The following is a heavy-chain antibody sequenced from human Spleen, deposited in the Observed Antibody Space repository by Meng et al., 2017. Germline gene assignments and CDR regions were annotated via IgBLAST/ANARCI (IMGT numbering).Heavy chain of an antibody. D-gene: IGHD1-26*01. V-gene: IGHV4-61*01. CDR2: IYYSGST. CDR3: ARLTGRYYFDY. Sequence: QVQLQGSGPGLVRPSETLSLTCTVSGGSVSSGSYYWSWIRQPPGKGLEWIGYIYYSGSTTYNPSLKSRVTISVDTSKNQFSLKLSSVTAADTAVYYCARLTGRYYFDYWGQGTLVTVSS. J-gene: IGHJ4*02. CDR1: GGSVSSGSYY.